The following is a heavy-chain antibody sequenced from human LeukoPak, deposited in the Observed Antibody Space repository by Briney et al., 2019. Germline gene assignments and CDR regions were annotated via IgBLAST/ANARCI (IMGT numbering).Heavy chain of an antibody. V-gene: IGHV3-11*01. CDR2: ISSSGSTI. D-gene: IGHD2-2*01. Sequence: GGSLRLSCAASGFTFSDYYMSWIRQAPGKGLEWVSYISSSGSTIYYADSVKGRFTISRDNAKNSLYLQMNSLRAEDTAVYYCARDPLGLQDIVVVPAATPFDPWGQGTLVTVSS. CDR3: ARDPLGLQDIVVVPAATPFDP. CDR1: GFTFSDYY. J-gene: IGHJ5*02.